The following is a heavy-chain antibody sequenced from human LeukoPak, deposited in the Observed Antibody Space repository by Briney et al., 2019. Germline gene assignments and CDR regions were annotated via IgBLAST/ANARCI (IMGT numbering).Heavy chain of an antibody. CDR2: IYYSGTT. CDR1: GGSISSSSYY. Sequence: SETLSLTCTVSGGSISSSSYYWGWIRQPPGEGLEWIGSIYYSGTTYYNPSLKSRVTISVDTSKNQFSLILSSVTAADTAVYYCARGLKMSAAAGIVFDYWGQGTLVTVSS. D-gene: IGHD6-13*01. CDR3: ARGLKMSAAAGIVFDY. V-gene: IGHV4-39*01. J-gene: IGHJ4*02.